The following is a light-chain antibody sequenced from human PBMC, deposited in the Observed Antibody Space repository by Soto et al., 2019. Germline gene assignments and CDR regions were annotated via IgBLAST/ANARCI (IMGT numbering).Light chain of an antibody. CDR1: QDTHNY. CDR3: QQTYNTPWT. CDR2: GAS. Sequence: DIQMTQSPSSLSGAVGDSVTISCGATQDTHNYLNWYQQKPGKAPNLLIYGASSLQSGVPSRFRGSGSGTDFTLTIISLQPEDFATYFCQQTYNTPWTFGQGTKVDIK. V-gene: IGKV1-39*01. J-gene: IGKJ1*01.